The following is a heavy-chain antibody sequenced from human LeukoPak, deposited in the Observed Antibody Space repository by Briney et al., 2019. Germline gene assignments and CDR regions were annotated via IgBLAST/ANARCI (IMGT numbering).Heavy chain of an antibody. CDR1: GFSFSNYG. CDR3: AKRTSTGSTDLYYSYMDV. CDR2: TWHDVSDR. D-gene: IGHD3-10*01. J-gene: IGHJ6*03. V-gene: IGHV3-30*02. Sequence: GGSLRLSCAASGFSFSNYGMHWVRQAPGKGLEWVAYTWHDVSDRYYGDSVKGRFTISRDNSKNTLYLQMNSLRVEDTAVYYCAKRTSTGSTDLYYSYMDVWGKGTTVTVSS.